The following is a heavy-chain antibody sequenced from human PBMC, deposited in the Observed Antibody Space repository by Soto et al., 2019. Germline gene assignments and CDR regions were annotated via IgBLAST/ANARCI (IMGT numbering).Heavy chain of an antibody. CDR3: TRGPRPISTGTGAY. CDR2: IYNDGTYS. Sequence: GSVILSCAASGFIFKMYWMHWVLQSPGKGLVWISRIYNDGTYSDYADSVRGRFTISRDNVNDTLYLQMNNLRAEDSGLYYCTRGPRPISTGTGAYWGQGTKVTVSS. J-gene: IGHJ4*02. CDR1: GFIFKMYW. V-gene: IGHV3-74*01. D-gene: IGHD3-10*01.